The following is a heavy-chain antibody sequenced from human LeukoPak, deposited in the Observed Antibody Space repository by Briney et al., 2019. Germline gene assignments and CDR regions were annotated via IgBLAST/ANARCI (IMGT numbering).Heavy chain of an antibody. V-gene: IGHV4-59*01. D-gene: IGHD2-15*01. CDR1: GGSISSYY. CDR3: ARGYCSGGSCYLDY. CDR2: IYYSGST. J-gene: IGHJ4*02. Sequence: SETLSLTCTVSGGSISSYYWSWIRQPPGKGLEWIGYIYYSGSTNYNPSLKSRVTISVDTSKNQFSLKLSSVTAADTAVYYCARGYCSGGSCYLDYWGQGTLVTVSS.